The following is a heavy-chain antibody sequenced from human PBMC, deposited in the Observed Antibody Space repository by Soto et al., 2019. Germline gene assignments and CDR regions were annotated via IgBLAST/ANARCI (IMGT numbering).Heavy chain of an antibody. V-gene: IGHV3-30*18. D-gene: IGHD6-19*01. J-gene: IGHJ4*02. CDR2: VSHDGRNT. CDR1: GFTFIDYA. CDR3: AKGGRQWLVTSDFNY. Sequence: VPLVESGGGVGQPGRSLRLSCAASGFTFIDYAMHWVREAPGKGLEWVAVVSHDGRNTHYAASVKGRFTLSRDSSKNTVSLEMTSLRAEDTAVYYCAKGGRQWLVTSDFNYWGQGALVTVSS.